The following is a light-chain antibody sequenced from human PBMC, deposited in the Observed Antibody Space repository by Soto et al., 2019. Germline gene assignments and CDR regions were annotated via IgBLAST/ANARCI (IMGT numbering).Light chain of an antibody. CDR1: QNIYSN. V-gene: IGKV3-15*01. Sequence: IGITLSPATLSVYKGERATLSCRASQNIYSNVAWYQQRPGQAPRLLIYRASTRATGIPARFSGSGSGTEFTLTISSLQSEDFTVYSCLQYHNLWAFGQGTKVDIK. CDR2: RAS. CDR3: LQYHNLWA. J-gene: IGKJ1*01.